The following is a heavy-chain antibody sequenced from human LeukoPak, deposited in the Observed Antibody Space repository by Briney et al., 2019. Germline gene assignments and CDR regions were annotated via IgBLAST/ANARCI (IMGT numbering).Heavy chain of an antibody. CDR1: GLTHNTYV. CDR2: IDTDGKTT. D-gene: IGHD5-24*01. V-gene: IGHV3-74*01. Sequence: GGSLRPSCAAPGLTHNTYVMQWVRHAPGKGLVWVARIDTDGKTTTYADSVKGRFTISRDNAKNMLYVQMNSLRAEDTAVYYCVRDKDGYNFWGQGTLVSVSS. J-gene: IGHJ4*02. CDR3: VRDKDGYNF.